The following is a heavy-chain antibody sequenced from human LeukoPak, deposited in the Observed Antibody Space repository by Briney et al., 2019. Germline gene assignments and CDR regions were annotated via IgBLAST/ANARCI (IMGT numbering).Heavy chain of an antibody. CDR2: IYYSGST. V-gene: IGHV4-31*03. CDR3: ARVVVVPAAILGLYWFDP. Sequence: PSQTLSLTCTVSGGSISSGGYYWSWIRQHPGKGLEWIGYIYYSGSTYYNPSLKSRVTISVDTSKNQFSLKLSSVTAADTAVYYCARVVVVPAAILGLYWFDPWGQGTLVTVSS. J-gene: IGHJ5*02. D-gene: IGHD2-2*01. CDR1: GGSISSGGYY.